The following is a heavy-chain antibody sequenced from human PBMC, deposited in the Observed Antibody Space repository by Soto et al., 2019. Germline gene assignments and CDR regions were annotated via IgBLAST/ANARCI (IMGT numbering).Heavy chain of an antibody. J-gene: IGHJ4*02. D-gene: IGHD3-3*01. V-gene: IGHV3-23*01. CDR3: ARWSYLDY. Sequence: PXGSLSLSCAASGFIFGSYALSWVRQAPGKGLEWVSTISGSDGKTFYADSVKGRFSISRDTSQSTLYLQMNSLRADDTAMYYCARWSYLDYWGQGTRVTVSS. CDR1: GFIFGSYA. CDR2: ISGSDGKT.